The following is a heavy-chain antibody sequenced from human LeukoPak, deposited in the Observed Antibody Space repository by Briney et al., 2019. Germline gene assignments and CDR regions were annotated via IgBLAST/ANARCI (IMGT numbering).Heavy chain of an antibody. J-gene: IGHJ5*02. V-gene: IGHV3-23*01. CDR2: ISGSGVTI. D-gene: IGHD5-18*01. CDR1: GFTFSSYA. CDR3: AKYVDTAMITGSNWFDP. Sequence: PGGCLRLSCAASGFTFSSYAMSWVRQAPGKGLEWVSAISGSGVTIYYTDSVKGRFTISRDNSKNTLYLQMNSLRAEDTAVYYCAKYVDTAMITGSNWFDPWGQGTLVTVSS.